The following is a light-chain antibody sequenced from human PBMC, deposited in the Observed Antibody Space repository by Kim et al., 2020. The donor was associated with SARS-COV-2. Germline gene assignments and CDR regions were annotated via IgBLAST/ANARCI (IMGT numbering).Light chain of an antibody. CDR3: QKYNSAPPWT. J-gene: IGKJ1*01. CDR1: QGISNY. V-gene: IGKV1-27*01. Sequence: SVGDRVTITCRASQGISNYLAWYQQKPGKVPKLLIYAASTLQSGVPSRFSGNGSGTDFTLTISSLQPEDVATYYCQKYNSAPPWTFGQGTKVEIK. CDR2: AAS.